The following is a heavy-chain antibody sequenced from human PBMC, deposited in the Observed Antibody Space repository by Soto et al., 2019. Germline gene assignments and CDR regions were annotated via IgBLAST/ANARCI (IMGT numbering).Heavy chain of an antibody. CDR1: VYTFTGYY. D-gene: IGHD3-3*01. J-gene: IGHJ5*02. Sequence: APMGVTCQASVYTFTGYYMRWVRPAPGQGLEWMGWINPNSGGTNYAQKFQGWVTMTRDTSISTAYMELSRLRSDDTAVYYCARDKNDFWSGYPRANWFDPWGQGTLVTVSS. CDR3: ARDKNDFWSGYPRANWFDP. V-gene: IGHV1-2*04. CDR2: INPNSGGT.